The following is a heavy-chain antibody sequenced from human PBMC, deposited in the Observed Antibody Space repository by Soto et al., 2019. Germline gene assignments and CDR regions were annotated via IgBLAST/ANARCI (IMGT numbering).Heavy chain of an antibody. J-gene: IGHJ5*02. V-gene: IGHV1-3*05. Sequence: QVQLVQSGAEEKKPGASVKVSCKASGYTFTRYAMHWVRQAPGQRLEWMGWINAGYGHTKYSQNFQGRVTITRDTSASTVYMELNSLRSEDTAVYYCARLKDFDHRGSWFDPWGQGTLVTVSS. D-gene: IGHD3-10*01. CDR1: GYTFTRYA. CDR2: INAGYGHT. CDR3: ARLKDFDHRGSWFDP.